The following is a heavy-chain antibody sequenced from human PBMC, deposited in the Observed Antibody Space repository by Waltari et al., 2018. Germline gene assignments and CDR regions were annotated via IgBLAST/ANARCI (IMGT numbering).Heavy chain of an antibody. Sequence: QVQLVESGGGVVQPGRSLRLSCAASGFTFSSYGMHWVRQAPGKGLEWVAVIWYDGSNKYYADSVKGRITISRDNSKNTLYLQMNSLRAEDTAMYYCAKDGSGSLNWFDPWGQGTLVTVSS. D-gene: IGHD3-10*01. CDR1: GFTFSSYG. J-gene: IGHJ5*02. V-gene: IGHV3-30*18. CDR2: IWYDGSNK. CDR3: AKDGSGSLNWFDP.